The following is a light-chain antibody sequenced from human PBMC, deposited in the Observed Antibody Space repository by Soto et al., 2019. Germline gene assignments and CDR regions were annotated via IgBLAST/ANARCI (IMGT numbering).Light chain of an antibody. CDR1: QSVANW. CDR2: ETS. J-gene: IGKJ4*01. V-gene: IGKV1D-16*01. Sequence: DVQMTQSPSSLSASVGDRVSITCRASQSVANWLAWYQQKPGKAPKSLIYETSTLQSGVPSRFSGSGSGTYFTLTINSLQPEDFATYYCQQYNNFPPTFGGGTKVEI. CDR3: QQYNNFPPT.